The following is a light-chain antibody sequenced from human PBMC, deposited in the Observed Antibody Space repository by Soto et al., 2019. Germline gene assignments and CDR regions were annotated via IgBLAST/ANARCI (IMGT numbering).Light chain of an antibody. CDR1: QSISSNF. J-gene: IGKJ3*01. Sequence: LTQSPGTLSLFPGERATLSCRPSQSISSNFLAWYQKKPGQAPRLLIYGASSRATGIPDRVSGSGSGTDFTLTISSLQPEDFATDDGPQSYSTLRGVGPGTKVEIK. V-gene: IGKV3-20*01. CDR3: PQSYSTLRG. CDR2: GAS.